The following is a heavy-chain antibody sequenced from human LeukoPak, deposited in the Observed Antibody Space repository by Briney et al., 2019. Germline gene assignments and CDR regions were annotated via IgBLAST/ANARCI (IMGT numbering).Heavy chain of an antibody. CDR1: GYTFTSYG. V-gene: IGHV1-18*01. Sequence: EASVKVSCKASGYTFTSYGISWVRQAPGQGLEWMGWISAYNGNTNYAQKLQGRVTMTTDTSTSTAYMELRSLRSDDTAVYYCARWSPLYCSGGSCWGFDYWGQGTLVTASS. J-gene: IGHJ4*02. CDR3: ARWSPLYCSGGSCWGFDY. D-gene: IGHD2-15*01. CDR2: ISAYNGNT.